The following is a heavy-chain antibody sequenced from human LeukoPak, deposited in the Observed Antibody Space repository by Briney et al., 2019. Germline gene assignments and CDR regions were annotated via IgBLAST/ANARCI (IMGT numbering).Heavy chain of an antibody. CDR3: ARHALYSSSWYFFDH. J-gene: IGHJ4*02. V-gene: IGHV4-39*01. CDR1: GDSISSANYF. Sequence: SETLSLTCTVSGDSISSANYFWAWIRQPPGKGLEWIRTIYYTGSTYYNPSLESRLTMSVAASKNQFSLKLTSVTAADTAVYYCARHALYSSSWYFFDHWGQGTLVTVSS. D-gene: IGHD6-13*01. CDR2: IYYTGST.